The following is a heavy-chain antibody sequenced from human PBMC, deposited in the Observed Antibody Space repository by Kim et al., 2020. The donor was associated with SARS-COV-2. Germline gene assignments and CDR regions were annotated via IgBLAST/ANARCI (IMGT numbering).Heavy chain of an antibody. CDR1: GYSFTSYC. V-gene: IGHV5-51*01. D-gene: IGHD3-22*01. CDR3: ARHAPLGYYYDSSGYGAFDI. Sequence: GESLKISCKGSGYSFTSYCIVWVRQMPGKGLEWMGIIYPGDSDTRYSPSFQGQVTISADKSISTAYLQWSSLKASDTAMYYCARHAPLGYYYDSSGYGAFDIWGQGTMVTVSS. J-gene: IGHJ3*02. CDR2: IYPGDSDT.